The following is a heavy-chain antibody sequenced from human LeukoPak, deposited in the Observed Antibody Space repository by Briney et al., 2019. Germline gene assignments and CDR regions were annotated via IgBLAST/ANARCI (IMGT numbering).Heavy chain of an antibody. CDR3: ARGLTYYYDSTSYAFDS. CDR1: GVSFSDFY. CDR2: INHRGIT. V-gene: IGHV4-34*01. D-gene: IGHD3-22*01. Sequence: AETLSLTCTLHGVSFSDFYWGWLRQAPAKGLEWVGEINHRGITNYAPSLKSRVTISVDTSKRQFSLNVTSVTAADTAVYFCARGLTYYYDSTSYAFDSWGQGALVTVSS. J-gene: IGHJ4*02.